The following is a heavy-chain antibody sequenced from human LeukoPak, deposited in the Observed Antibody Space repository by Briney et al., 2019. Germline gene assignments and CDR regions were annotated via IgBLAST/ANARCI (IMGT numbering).Heavy chain of an antibody. Sequence: ASVKVSCKASGYTFTSYGISWVRQAPGQGLEWMGWISAYNGNTNYAQKLQGRVTMTTDTSTSTAYMELSSLRSEDTAVYYCARDAGYDYVWGSYRYLPGFDYWGQGTLVTVSS. J-gene: IGHJ4*02. CDR1: GYTFTSYG. D-gene: IGHD3-16*02. CDR3: ARDAGYDYVWGSYRYLPGFDY. CDR2: ISAYNGNT. V-gene: IGHV1-18*01.